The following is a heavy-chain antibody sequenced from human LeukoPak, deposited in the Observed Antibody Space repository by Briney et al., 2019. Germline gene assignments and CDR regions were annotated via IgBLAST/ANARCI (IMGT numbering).Heavy chain of an antibody. J-gene: IGHJ4*02. CDR3: ARDLSGDIVVVPGTTPLDY. D-gene: IGHD2-2*01. CDR1: GFTFSDYY. V-gene: IGHV3-11*01. CDR2: ISSSGSTI. Sequence: PGGSLRLSCAASGFTFSDYYMSWIRQAPGKGLEWVSYISSSGSTIYYADSVKGRFTISRDNAKNSLYLQMNSLRAEDTAVYYCARDLSGDIVVVPGTTPLDYWGQGTLVTVSS.